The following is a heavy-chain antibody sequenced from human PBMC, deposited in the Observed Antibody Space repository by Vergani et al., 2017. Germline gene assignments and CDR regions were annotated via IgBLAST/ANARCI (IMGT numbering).Heavy chain of an antibody. CDR1: GGSISSGSYY. J-gene: IGHJ4*02. Sequence: QVQLQESGPGLVRPSQTLSLTCTVSGGSISSGSYYWSWFRQPAGKGLEWIGRFYTGGGTNYNPSLKTRVSMSSDTSNNQFSLMLSSVTVADTAVYYCARSIVSRNPPDYFDNWGQGTLVTVSS. D-gene: IGHD1-14*01. CDR3: ARSIVSRNPPDYFDN. V-gene: IGHV4-61*02. CDR2: FYTGGGT.